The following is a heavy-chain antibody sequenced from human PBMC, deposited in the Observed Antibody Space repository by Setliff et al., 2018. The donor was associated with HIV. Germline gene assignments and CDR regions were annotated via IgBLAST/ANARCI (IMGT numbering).Heavy chain of an antibody. CDR2: IYSSGST. Sequence: SETLSLTCTVSGGSINSYYWSWIRQPPGKGLEWIGYIYSSGSTNYNPSLKSRVTISVDTSKIQFSLKLSSVTAADTAEYYCARHDVVVASTTFDYWGQGTLVTVSS. D-gene: IGHD3-22*01. J-gene: IGHJ4*02. CDR3: ARHDVVVASTTFDY. CDR1: GGSINSYY. V-gene: IGHV4-59*08.